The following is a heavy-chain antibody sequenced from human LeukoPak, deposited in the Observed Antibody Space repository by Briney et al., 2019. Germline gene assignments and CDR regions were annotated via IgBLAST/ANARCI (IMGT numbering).Heavy chain of an antibody. V-gene: IGHV3-48*03. CDR3: ASPTARYSGYDWDYFDY. Sequence: GGSLRPSCAASGFTFSSYEMNWVRQAPGKGLEWVSCISSSGSTIYYADSVKGRFTISRDNAKNSLYLQMNSLRVEDTAVYYCASPTARYSGYDWDYFDYWGQGALVTVSS. CDR2: ISSSGSTI. CDR1: GFTFSSYE. J-gene: IGHJ4*02. D-gene: IGHD5-12*01.